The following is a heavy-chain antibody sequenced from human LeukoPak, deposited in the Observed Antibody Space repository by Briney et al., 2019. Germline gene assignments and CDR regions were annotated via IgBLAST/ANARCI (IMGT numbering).Heavy chain of an antibody. V-gene: IGHV4-4*07. J-gene: IGHJ5*02. CDR1: GGSISTYY. D-gene: IGHD2-15*01. CDR3: ARERPYSQWFDP. CDR2: VYTSGST. Sequence: SETLSLTCTVSGGSISTYYWGWIRQSAGKGLEWIGRVYTSGSTNYNPSLKSRVTMSVDTSKNQFSLKLRFVTAADTAVYYCARERPYSQWFDPWGQGTLVIVAS.